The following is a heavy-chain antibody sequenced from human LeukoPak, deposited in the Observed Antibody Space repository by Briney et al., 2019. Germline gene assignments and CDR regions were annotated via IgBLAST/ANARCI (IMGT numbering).Heavy chain of an antibody. V-gene: IGHV4-31*03. CDR3: ARGRKSVDIVVVPAAMLMEGWFDP. CDR2: IYYSGST. CDR1: GGSISSGGYY. D-gene: IGHD2-2*03. J-gene: IGHJ5*02. Sequence: PSETLSLTCTVSGGSISSGGYYWRWIRQHPGKGLEWIGYIYYSGSTYYNPSLKSRVTISVDTSKNQFSLKLSSVTAADTAVYYCARGRKSVDIVVVPAAMLMEGWFDPWGQGTLVTVSS.